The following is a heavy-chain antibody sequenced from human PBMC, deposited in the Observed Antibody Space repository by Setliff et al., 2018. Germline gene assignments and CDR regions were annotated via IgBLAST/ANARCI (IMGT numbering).Heavy chain of an antibody. CDR2: ISTSSTII. Sequence: GGSLRLSCAASGFTFSSSSMTWVRQAPGKGLEWISYISTSSTIIYYADSVKGRFTIFRDISKNTLYLQMNSLRADDTAVYFCAKDRQPDGRWDIDYWGQGTLVTVSS. CDR3: AKDRQPDGRWDIDY. CDR1: GFTFSSSS. V-gene: IGHV3-23*01. D-gene: IGHD1-26*01. J-gene: IGHJ4*02.